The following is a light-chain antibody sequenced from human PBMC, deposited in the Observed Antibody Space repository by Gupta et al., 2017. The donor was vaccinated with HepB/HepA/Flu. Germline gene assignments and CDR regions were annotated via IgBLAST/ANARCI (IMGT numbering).Light chain of an antibody. CDR3: SSYAGSNNFVV. Sequence: QSALTQPPSASGSPGQSVTISCTGTSSDVGGYNDVSWYQQHPGKAPKLMIDEVSKRPSGVPDRFSGSKSGNTASLTVSGLQAEDEADYYCSSYAGSNNFVVFGGGTKLTVL. J-gene: IGLJ2*01. CDR1: SSDVGGYND. CDR2: EVS. V-gene: IGLV2-8*01.